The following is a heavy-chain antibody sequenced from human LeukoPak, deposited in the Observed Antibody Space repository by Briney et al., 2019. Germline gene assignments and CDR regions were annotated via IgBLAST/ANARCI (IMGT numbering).Heavy chain of an antibody. CDR1: GFTFSSYG. CDR3: ARDQGSEGYYYGMDV. Sequence: GGSLRLSCAASGFTFSSYGMNWVRQAPGKGLEWVSYISSDSSTIYYADSVKGRFTISRDNPKNTLFLQMNSLRAEDTAVYYCARDQGSEGYYYGMDVRGQGTTVTVSS. V-gene: IGHV3-48*01. J-gene: IGHJ6*02. CDR2: ISSDSSTI.